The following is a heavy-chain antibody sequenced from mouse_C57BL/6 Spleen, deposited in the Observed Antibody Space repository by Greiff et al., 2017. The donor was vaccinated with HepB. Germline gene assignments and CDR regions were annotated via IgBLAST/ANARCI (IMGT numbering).Heavy chain of an antibody. CDR2: IRSKSSNYAT. D-gene: IGHD4-1*01. V-gene: IGHV10-3*01. CDR3: VRGGGNWDLYYAMDY. J-gene: IGHJ4*01. Sequence: EVKVVESGGGLVQPKGSLKLSCAASGFTFNTYAMHWVRQAPGKGLEWVARIRSKSSNYATYYADSVKDRFTISRDDSQSMLYLQMNNLKTEDTAMYYCVRGGGNWDLYYAMDYWGQGTSVTVSS. CDR1: GFTFNTYA.